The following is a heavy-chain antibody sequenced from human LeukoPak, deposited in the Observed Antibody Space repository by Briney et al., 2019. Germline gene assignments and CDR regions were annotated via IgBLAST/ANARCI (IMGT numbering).Heavy chain of an antibody. D-gene: IGHD3-10*01. J-gene: IGHJ3*02. CDR1: GFTFSSYE. Sequence: PGGSLRLSCAASGFTFSSYEMNWVRQAPGKGLEWVSYISSSGFNIYYADSVKGRFTISRDNSKNTLYLQMNSLRAEDTAVYYCVLSRDAFDIWGQGTMVTVSS. CDR2: ISSSGFNI. CDR3: VLSRDAFDI. V-gene: IGHV3-48*03.